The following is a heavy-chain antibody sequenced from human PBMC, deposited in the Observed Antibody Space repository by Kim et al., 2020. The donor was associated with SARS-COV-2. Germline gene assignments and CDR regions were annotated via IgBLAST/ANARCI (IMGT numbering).Heavy chain of an antibody. CDR3: ARSRWGFTS. CDR2: GGNT. D-gene: IGHD1-26*01. Sequence: GGNTYYSDSLEGRFTISRDNSKNTVFLQMNSLTAEDTAVYYCARSRWGFTSWGQGTLVTVSS. V-gene: IGHV3-66*01. J-gene: IGHJ5*02.